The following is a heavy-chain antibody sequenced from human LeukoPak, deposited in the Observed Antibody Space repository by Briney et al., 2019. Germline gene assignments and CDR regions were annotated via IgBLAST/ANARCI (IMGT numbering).Heavy chain of an antibody. CDR1: GFTFNTYT. D-gene: IGHD6-13*01. CDR2: ISGSGGST. Sequence: GGSLRLSCAASGFTFNTYTMNWVRQAPGKGLEWVSAISGSGGSTYYADSVKGRFTISRDNSKNTLYLQMNSLRAEDTAVYYCAKTAAAALPNWGQGTLVTVSS. CDR3: AKTAAAALPN. J-gene: IGHJ4*02. V-gene: IGHV3-23*01.